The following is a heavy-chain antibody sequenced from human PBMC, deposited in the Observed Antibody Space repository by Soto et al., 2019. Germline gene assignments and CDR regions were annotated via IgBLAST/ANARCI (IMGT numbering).Heavy chain of an antibody. CDR3: ARDSPRRYFDY. J-gene: IGHJ4*02. CDR1: GVTFSNYG. V-gene: IGHV1-18*01. CDR2: ITAHNGNT. Sequence: ASVKVSCKASGVTFSNYGISWVRQAPGQGLEWMGWITAHNGNTNYVQKLRGRVTMTTDTSTSTAYMELRSLRSDDTAVYYCARDSPRRYFDYWGQGTXVTVSS.